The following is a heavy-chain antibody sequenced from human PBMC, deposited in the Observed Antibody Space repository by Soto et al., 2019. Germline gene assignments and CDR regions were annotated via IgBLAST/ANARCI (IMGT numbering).Heavy chain of an antibody. J-gene: IGHJ4*02. V-gene: IGHV4-4*07. CDR3: ARGTGTVNFDS. Sequence: PSETLSLTCIFSGGSVSSDYWSWIRQPAGKGLEWIGRIYTSGSTNYNPSFKSRVTMSVDTSKNQFSLNPNSVTAADTAVYYCARGTGTVNFDSWGQGTLVTV. D-gene: IGHD1-1*01. CDR2: IYTSGST. CDR1: GGSVSSDY.